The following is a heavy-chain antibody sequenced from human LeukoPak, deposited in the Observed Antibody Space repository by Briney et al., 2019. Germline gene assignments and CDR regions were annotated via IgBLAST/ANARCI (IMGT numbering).Heavy chain of an antibody. Sequence: PGESLRLSCAASVPTFSSYSMSWVREAPWKGLEWVLAISGSGVTTHYAGSVKGRFSISRDNSKNILYLQMNSLRAEDTALYYCAKKVVVGATSPYSDFQDWGQGTLVTVSS. D-gene: IGHD1-26*01. CDR2: ISGSGVTT. V-gene: IGHV3-23*01. CDR1: VPTFSSYS. J-gene: IGHJ1*01. CDR3: AKKVVVGATSPYSDFQD.